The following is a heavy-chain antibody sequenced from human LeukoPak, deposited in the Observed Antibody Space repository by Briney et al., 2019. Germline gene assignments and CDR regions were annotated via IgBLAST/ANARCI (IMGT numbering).Heavy chain of an antibody. D-gene: IGHD3-10*01. Sequence: SVKVSCKASGGTFSSYAISWVRQAPGQGLEWMGGIIPIFGTANYAQKFQGRVTTTTDESTSTAYMELSSLRSEDTAVYYCASPGRVGSYFDYWGQGTLVTVSS. CDR1: GGTFSSYA. J-gene: IGHJ4*02. CDR3: ASPGRVGSYFDY. V-gene: IGHV1-69*05. CDR2: IIPIFGTA.